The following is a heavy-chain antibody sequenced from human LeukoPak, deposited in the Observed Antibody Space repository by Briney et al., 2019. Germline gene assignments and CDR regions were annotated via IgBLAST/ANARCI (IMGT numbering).Heavy chain of an antibody. CDR2: IYYSGST. J-gene: IGHJ3*02. V-gene: IGHV4-59*01. D-gene: IGHD3-9*01. Sequence: SETLSLTCTVSGGSISSYYWSWIRQPPGKGLEWIGYIYYSGSTNYNPSLKSRVTISVDTSKNQFSLKLSSVTAADTAVYYCARGHPYDILTGYGNDAFDIWGQGTMVTVSS. CDR3: ARGHPYDILTGYGNDAFDI. CDR1: GGSISSYY.